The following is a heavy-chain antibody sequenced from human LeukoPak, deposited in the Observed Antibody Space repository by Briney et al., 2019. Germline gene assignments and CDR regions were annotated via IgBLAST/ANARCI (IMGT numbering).Heavy chain of an antibody. V-gene: IGHV4-61*01. D-gene: IGHD5-18*01. J-gene: IGHJ6*03. CDR2: IYYSGST. CDR3: ARSFKFGGYSRSTYYYYYMDV. CDR1: GGSISSSSYY. Sequence: SETLSLTCTVSGGSISSSSYYWSWIRQPPGKGLEWIGYIYYSGSTNYNPSLKSRVTISVDTSKNQFSLKLSSVTAADTAVYYCARSFKFGGYSRSTYYYYYMDVWGKGTTVTVSS.